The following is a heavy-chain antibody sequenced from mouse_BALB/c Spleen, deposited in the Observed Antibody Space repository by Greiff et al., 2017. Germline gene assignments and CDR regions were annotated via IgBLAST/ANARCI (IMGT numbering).Heavy chain of an antibody. Sequence: VQLQQSGPELVKPGASVKMSCKASGYTFTSYVMHWVKQKPGQGLEWIGYINPYNDGTKYNEKFKGKATLTSDKSSSTAYMELSSLTSEDSAVYYCARSGGSSYSYYFDYWGQGTTLTVSS. CDR1: GYTFTSYV. J-gene: IGHJ2*01. CDR2: INPYNDGT. V-gene: IGHV1-14*01. D-gene: IGHD1-1*01. CDR3: ARSGGSSYSYYFDY.